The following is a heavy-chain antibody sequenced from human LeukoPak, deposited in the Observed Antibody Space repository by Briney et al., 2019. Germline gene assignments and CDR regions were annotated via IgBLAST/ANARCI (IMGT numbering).Heavy chain of an antibody. V-gene: IGHV4-31*03. CDR2: IYYSGST. CDR3: AREDMITFGGVTLDY. CDR1: GGSISSGGYY. D-gene: IGHD3-16*01. J-gene: IGHJ4*02. Sequence: SETLSLTCTVSGGSISSGGYYWSWIRQHPGKGLEWIGYIYYSGSTYYNPSLKSRVTISVDTSKNQFSLKLSSVTAADTAVYYCAREDMITFGGVTLDYWGQGTLVTVSS.